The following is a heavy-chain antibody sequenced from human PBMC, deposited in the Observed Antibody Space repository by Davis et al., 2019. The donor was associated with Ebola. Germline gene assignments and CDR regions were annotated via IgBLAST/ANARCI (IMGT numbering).Heavy chain of an antibody. CDR2: ISAYNGNT. CDR1: GYTFTSYG. V-gene: IGHV1-18*01. Sequence: ASVKVSCKASGYTFTSYGISWVRQAPGQGLEWMGWISAYNGNTNYAQKLQGRVTMTTDTSTSTAYMELRSLRSDDTAVYYCARHGNIAARRGYYYYGMDVWGQGTTVTVSS. J-gene: IGHJ6*02. D-gene: IGHD6-6*01. CDR3: ARHGNIAARRGYYYYGMDV.